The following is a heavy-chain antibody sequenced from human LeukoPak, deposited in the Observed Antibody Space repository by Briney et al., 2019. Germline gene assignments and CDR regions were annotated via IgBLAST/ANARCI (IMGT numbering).Heavy chain of an antibody. D-gene: IGHD2-2*01. V-gene: IGHV4-39*01. CDR3: ARHAGYCSSTSCYGGPYFDY. CDR2: IYYSGST. J-gene: IGHJ4*02. CDR1: GFTFSSYSMN. Sequence: KPGGSLRLSCAASGFTFSSYSMNWVRQAPGKGLEWIGSIYYSGSTYYNPSLKSRVTISVDTSKNQFSLKLSSVTAADTAVYYCARHAGYCSSTSCYGGPYFDYWGQGTLATVSS.